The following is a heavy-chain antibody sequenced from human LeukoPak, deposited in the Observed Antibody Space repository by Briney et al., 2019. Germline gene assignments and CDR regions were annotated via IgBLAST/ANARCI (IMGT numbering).Heavy chain of an antibody. D-gene: IGHD2-2*01. CDR1: GFTFNSYD. CDR2: ISDAGNTV. CDR3: ASGGRRVPEVPITYYFDY. Sequence: GGSLRLSCAASGFTFNSYDMNWVRQAPGKGLEWLSYISDAGNTVYYADSVKGRFTISRDNAKNSLSLQMNSLSAEDTAVYFCASGGRRVPEVPITYYFDYWGHGSPVTVS. J-gene: IGHJ4*01. V-gene: IGHV3-48*03.